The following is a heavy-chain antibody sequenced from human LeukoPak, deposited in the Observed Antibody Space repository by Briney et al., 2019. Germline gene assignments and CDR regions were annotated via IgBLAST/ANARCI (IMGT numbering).Heavy chain of an antibody. D-gene: IGHD3-22*01. J-gene: IGHJ4*02. V-gene: IGHV1-18*01. CDR2: ISAYNGNT. CDR3: ARRDAQEYYDSSALGL. CDR1: GYTFISYG. Sequence: GASVKVSCKASGYTFISYGISWVRQAPGQGLEWMGWISAYNGNTNYAQKLQGRVTMTTDTSTSTAYMELRSLRSDDTAVYYCARRDAQEYYDSSALGLWGQGTLVTVSS.